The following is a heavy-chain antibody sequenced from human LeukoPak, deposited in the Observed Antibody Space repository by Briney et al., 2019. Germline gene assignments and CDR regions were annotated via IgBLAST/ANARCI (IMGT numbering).Heavy chain of an antibody. D-gene: IGHD5-18*01. J-gene: IGHJ4*02. CDR2: ISYDGSNK. CDR3: AKGGRQLWPLPYYFDY. V-gene: IGHV3-30*18. Sequence: GGSLRLSCAASGFTFSSYGMHWVRQAPGKGLEWVAVISYDGSNKYYADSVKGRFTIPRDNSKNTLYLQMNSLRAEDTAVYYCAKGGRQLWPLPYYFDYWGQGTLVTVSS. CDR1: GFTFSSYG.